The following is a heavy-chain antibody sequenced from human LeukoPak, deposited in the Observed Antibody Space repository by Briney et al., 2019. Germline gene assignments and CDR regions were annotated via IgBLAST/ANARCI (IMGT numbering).Heavy chain of an antibody. V-gene: IGHV3-21*01. D-gene: IGHD3-9*01. CDR3: ARKPPYDILTGYPNDLYMDV. CDR1: GFTFSSYS. J-gene: IGHJ6*03. Sequence: GGSLRLSCAASGFTFSSYSMSWVRQAPGKGLEWVSSISSSSSYIYYADSVKGRFTISRDNAKNSLYLQMNSLRAEDTAVYYCARKPPYDILTGYPNDLYMDVWGKGTTVTISS. CDR2: ISSSSSYI.